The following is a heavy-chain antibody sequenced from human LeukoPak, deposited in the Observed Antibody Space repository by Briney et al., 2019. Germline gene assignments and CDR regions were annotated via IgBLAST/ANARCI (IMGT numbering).Heavy chain of an antibody. CDR1: GGSISSFY. D-gene: IGHD3-10*01. J-gene: IGHJ4*02. V-gene: IGHV4-59*01. CDR2: IYYSGST. Sequence: PSETLSLTCTVSGGSISSFYWSWIRQPPGKGLEWIGYIYYSGSTNYNPSLKSRVTISVDTSRNQFSLKLNSVTAADTAVYYCARVSDSGSHFDYWGQGTLVTVSS. CDR3: ARVSDSGSHFDY.